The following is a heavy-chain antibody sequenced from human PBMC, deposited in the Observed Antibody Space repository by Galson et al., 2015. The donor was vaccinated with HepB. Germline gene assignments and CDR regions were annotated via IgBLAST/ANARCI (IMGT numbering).Heavy chain of an antibody. V-gene: IGHV3-9*01. Sequence: SLRLSCAASGFTFDDYAMHWVRQAPGKGLEWVSGISWNSGSIGYADSVKGRFTISRDNAKNSLYLQMNSLRAEDTAVYYCARAPPGSTRGHFDYWGQGTLVTVSS. J-gene: IGHJ4*02. CDR1: GFTFDDYA. CDR3: ARAPPGSTRGHFDY. D-gene: IGHD2-2*01. CDR2: ISWNSGSI.